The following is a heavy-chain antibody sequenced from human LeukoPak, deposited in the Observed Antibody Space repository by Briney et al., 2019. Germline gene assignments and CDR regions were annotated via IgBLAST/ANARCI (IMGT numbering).Heavy chain of an antibody. CDR1: GFTFSTYD. V-gene: IGHV3-30*02. CDR2: IQYDGSNK. CDR3: AETTSPRNLLYYLDY. J-gene: IGHJ4*02. D-gene: IGHD3-16*01. Sequence: GGSLRLSCAASGFTFSTYDMHWVRQAPGKGLEWVAFIQYDGSNKYYADSVKGRFTISRDNSKITLYLQMNSLRAEDTAVYYCAETTSPRNLLYYLDYWGQGTLVTVSS.